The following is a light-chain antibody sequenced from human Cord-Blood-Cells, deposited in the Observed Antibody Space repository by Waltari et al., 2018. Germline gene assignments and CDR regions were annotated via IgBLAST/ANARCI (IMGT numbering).Light chain of an antibody. CDR1: QSVSSY. CDR2: DAS. J-gene: IGKJ1*01. CDR3: QQRCNWTWT. Sequence: EIVLTQSPATLSLSPGERATLSCRASQSVSSYLAWYQQKPGQAPRLLIYDASNRATGITARFSGSGSGINFTITISSPEAEDVAVYYQQQRCNWTWTFGQGTKVEIK. V-gene: IGKV3-11*01.